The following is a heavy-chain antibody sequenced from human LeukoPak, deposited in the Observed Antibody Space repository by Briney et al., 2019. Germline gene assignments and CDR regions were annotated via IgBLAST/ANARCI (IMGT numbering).Heavy chain of an antibody. V-gene: IGHV3-23*01. CDR3: AKFGVRGVKQYYFDY. D-gene: IGHD3-10*01. CDR2: ISGSGGST. J-gene: IGHJ4*02. Sequence: GGSLRLSCAASGFTFSSYGMSWVRQAPGKGLEWVSAISGSGGSTYYADSVKGRFTISRDNSKNTLYLQMSSLRAEDTAVYYCAKFGVRGVKQYYFDYWGQGTLVTVSS. CDR1: GFTFSSYG.